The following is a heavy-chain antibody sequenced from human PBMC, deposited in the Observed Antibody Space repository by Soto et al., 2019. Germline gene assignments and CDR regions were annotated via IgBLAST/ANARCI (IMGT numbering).Heavy chain of an antibody. CDR2: IYYSGST. Sequence: PSETLSLTCTVSGGSISSSSYYWGWIRQPPGKGLEWIGSIYYSGSTYYNPSLKSRVTISVDTSKNQFSLKLSSVTAADTAVHYCARHYDILTGYYWAWFDPWGQGTLVTVSS. CDR1: GGSISSSSYY. V-gene: IGHV4-39*01. J-gene: IGHJ5*02. D-gene: IGHD3-9*01. CDR3: ARHYDILTGYYWAWFDP.